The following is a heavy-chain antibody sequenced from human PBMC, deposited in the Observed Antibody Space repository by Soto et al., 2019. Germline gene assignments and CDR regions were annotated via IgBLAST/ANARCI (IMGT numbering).Heavy chain of an antibody. Sequence: PGGSLRLSCAASGFTFSSYDMHWVRQATGKGLEWVSAIGTAGDTYYPGSVKGRFTISRENAKNSLYLQMNSLRAGDTAVYYCARDRFYYGSGSYYSYYYGMDVWGQGTTVTVSS. CDR2: IGTAGDT. V-gene: IGHV3-13*04. CDR3: ARDRFYYGSGSYYSYYYGMDV. D-gene: IGHD3-10*01. J-gene: IGHJ6*02. CDR1: GFTFSSYD.